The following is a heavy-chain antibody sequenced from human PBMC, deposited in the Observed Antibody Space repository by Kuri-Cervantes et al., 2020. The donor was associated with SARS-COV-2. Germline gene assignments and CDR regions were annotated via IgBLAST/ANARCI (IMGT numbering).Heavy chain of an antibody. J-gene: IGHJ4*02. CDR3: TTFGY. CDR2: IKSRAEGGTT. CDR1: GFTFSNAW. Sequence: GESLKISCAASGFTFSNAWLSWVRQAPGGGLECVGRIKSRAEGGTTDYAAPVKGRFTISRDDSKNTLYLQMNSLKTEDTAVYYCTTFGYWGQGTLVTVSS. V-gene: IGHV3-15*01.